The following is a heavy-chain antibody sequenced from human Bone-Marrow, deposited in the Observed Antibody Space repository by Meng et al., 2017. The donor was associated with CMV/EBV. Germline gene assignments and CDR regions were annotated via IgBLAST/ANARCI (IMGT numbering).Heavy chain of an antibody. Sequence: GESLKISCAASGFIFSSYGIHWVRQAPGKGLEWVAFIRYDGSNTYYTDSVKGRFTISRDNSKNTLYLQMNSLRAEDTAVYYCAKDCNDSGGCYYYGMDVWGQGTTVTVSS. J-gene: IGHJ6*02. D-gene: IGHD2/OR15-2a*01. V-gene: IGHV3-30*02. CDR3: AKDCNDSGGCYYYGMDV. CDR1: GFIFSSYG. CDR2: IRYDGSNT.